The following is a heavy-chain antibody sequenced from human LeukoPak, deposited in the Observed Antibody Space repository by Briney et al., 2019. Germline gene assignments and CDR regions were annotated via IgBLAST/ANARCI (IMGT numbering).Heavy chain of an antibody. CDR1: GFTFSSYE. Sequence: GGSLRLSCAASGFTFSSYEMNWVRQAPGKGLEWVSYISSSGSTIYYADSVKGRFTISRDNAKNSLYLQMNSLRAEDTAVYYCARTGGSYRHDAFDIWGQGTMVTVSS. V-gene: IGHV3-48*03. CDR3: ARTGGSYRHDAFDI. D-gene: IGHD1-26*01. J-gene: IGHJ3*02. CDR2: ISSSGSTI.